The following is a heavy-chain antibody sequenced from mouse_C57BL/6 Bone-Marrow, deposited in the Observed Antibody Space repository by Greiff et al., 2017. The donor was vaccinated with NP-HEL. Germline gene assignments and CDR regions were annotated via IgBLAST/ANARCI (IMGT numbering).Heavy chain of an antibody. V-gene: IGHV5-15*04. D-gene: IGHD1-2*01. Sequence: EVMLVESGGGLVQPGGSLKLSCAASGFTFSDYGMAWVRQAPRKGPEWVAFISNLAYSIYYADTVTGRFTISRENAKNTLYLEMSSLRSEDTALYYCARRYYRSWYFDGWGTGTTVTVSS. CDR1: GFTFSDYG. CDR2: ISNLAYSI. J-gene: IGHJ1*03. CDR3: ARRYYRSWYFDG.